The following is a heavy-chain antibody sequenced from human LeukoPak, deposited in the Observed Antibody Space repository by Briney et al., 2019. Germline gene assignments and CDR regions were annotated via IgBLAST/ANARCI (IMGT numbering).Heavy chain of an antibody. V-gene: IGHV3-30*18. Sequence: GGSLRLSCAASGFPFSSYAVHWVRQAPGKGLEWVAVISYDGSNKYYADSVKGRFTISGDNSKNTLYLQMNSLRADDTAVCYCAKDRRYIYGYIDYWGQGTLVTVSS. CDR2: ISYDGSNK. CDR1: GFPFSSYA. J-gene: IGHJ4*02. D-gene: IGHD5-18*01. CDR3: AKDRRYIYGYIDY.